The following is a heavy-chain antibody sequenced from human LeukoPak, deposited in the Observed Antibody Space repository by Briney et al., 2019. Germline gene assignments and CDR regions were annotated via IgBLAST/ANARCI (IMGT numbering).Heavy chain of an antibody. CDR3: TRYNNDHFDY. V-gene: IGHV3-33*01. Sequence: GRSLRLSCAGSGFTFGGYGMHWFRQTPGKGLEWVAVIAYDGSRAFYADSVKGRFTISRDNSKNTMSVQMDDLRAEDMAVYYCTRYNNDHFDYWGQGTLVTVSS. CDR2: IAYDGSRA. D-gene: IGHD1-14*01. J-gene: IGHJ4*02. CDR1: GFTFGGYG.